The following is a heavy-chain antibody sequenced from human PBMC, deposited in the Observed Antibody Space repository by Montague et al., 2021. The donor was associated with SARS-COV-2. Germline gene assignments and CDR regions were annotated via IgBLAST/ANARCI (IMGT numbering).Heavy chain of an antibody. J-gene: IGHJ4*02. CDR1: GGSFSDYF. V-gene: IGHV4-34*01. D-gene: IGHD3-22*01. CDR3: ARGRQHFNMIVVVMTGGEYYFDY. CDR2: INHRGTS. Sequence: ETLSLACAVYGGSFSDYFWTWIRQPPGKGLEWIGEINHRGTSNYNPSLKSRVSISVDTSKNQFSLYLGSVTAADTAVYYCARGRQHFNMIVVVMTGGEYYFDYWGQGTLVTVSS.